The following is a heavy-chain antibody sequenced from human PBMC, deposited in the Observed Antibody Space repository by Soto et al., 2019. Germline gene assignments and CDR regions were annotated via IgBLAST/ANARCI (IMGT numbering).Heavy chain of an antibody. D-gene: IGHD1-7*01. CDR3: ARSSGGNFGIIIEGSNWFDP. CDR2: INPHGGST. Sequence: ASVKVSCKAPGDTFTSYYLNWVRQAPGQGLEWMGVINPHGGSTKYAQKFQGRITMTRDTSRSTVQMELGSLRSDDTAIYYCARSSGGNFGIIIEGSNWFDPRGQGNLVTASS. J-gene: IGHJ5*02. V-gene: IGHV1-46*01. CDR1: GDTFTSYY.